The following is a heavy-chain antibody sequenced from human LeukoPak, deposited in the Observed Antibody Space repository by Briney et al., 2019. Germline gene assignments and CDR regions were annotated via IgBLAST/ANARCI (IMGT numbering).Heavy chain of an antibody. D-gene: IGHD1-1*01. J-gene: IGHJ4*02. V-gene: IGHV3-48*01. Sequence: GGSLRLSCTASGFPFIEYSMNWVRQAPGKGLEWISYIGIDSGNTRYADSVRGRFTISADKAKNSLYLQMNSLRVEDTAVYYCARDHNYAFDNWAREPWSPSPQ. CDR3: ARDHNYAFDN. CDR2: IGIDSGNT. CDR1: GFPFIEYS.